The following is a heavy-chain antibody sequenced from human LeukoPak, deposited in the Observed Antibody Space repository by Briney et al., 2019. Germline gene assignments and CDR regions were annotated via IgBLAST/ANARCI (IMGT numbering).Heavy chain of an antibody. CDR2: INPNSGGT. Sequence: ASVKVSCKASGYTFTGYSMHWVRQAPGQGLEWMGWINPNSGGTNCAQKFQGWVTMTGDTSISTAYMELSRLRSDDTAVYYCATMVGYSYSDSWGQGTLVTVSS. J-gene: IGHJ5*02. D-gene: IGHD3-16*01. V-gene: IGHV1-2*04. CDR1: GYTFTGYS. CDR3: ATMVGYSYSDS.